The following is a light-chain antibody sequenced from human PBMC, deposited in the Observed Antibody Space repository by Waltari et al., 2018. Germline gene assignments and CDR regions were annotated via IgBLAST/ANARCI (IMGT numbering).Light chain of an antibody. J-gene: IGLJ3*02. V-gene: IGLV4-69*01. CDR3: QTGGHGTWV. CDR1: SGHNSNV. CDR2: VNSDGSH. Sequence: QLVLTQSPSASASLGASVKLTCTLSSGHNSNVIAWLQQRPEKGPRYLMKVNSDGSHSKGDEIPDRFSGSSSGAERYLTISNLQSEDEADYFCQTGGHGTWVFGGGTTLTVL.